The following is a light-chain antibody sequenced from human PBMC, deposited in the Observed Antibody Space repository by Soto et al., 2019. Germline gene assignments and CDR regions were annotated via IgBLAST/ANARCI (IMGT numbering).Light chain of an antibody. CDR2: TAS. J-gene: IGKJ1*01. CDR1: QSINNW. Sequence: DIQMTQSPSTLSASVGDRVTITCRASQSINNWLAWYQQKPGKAPRLLIHTASSLEGGVPSWFSGSASGTEFTLTISSLQPDDFATYYCQHYNSYSPTFGQGTKVEIK. CDR3: QHYNSYSPT. V-gene: IGKV1-5*03.